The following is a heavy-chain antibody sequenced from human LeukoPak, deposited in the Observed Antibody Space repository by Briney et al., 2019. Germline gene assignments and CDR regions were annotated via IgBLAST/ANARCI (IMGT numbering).Heavy chain of an antibody. V-gene: IGHV4-61*01. Sequence: PSETLSLTCTVSGGSVSSGTYYWSWIRQPPGKGLEWIGYIYYSGSTNYNPSLKSRVTISVDTSKNQFSLKLSSVTAADTAVYYCARASLSPDYFDYWGQGTLVTVSS. CDR3: ARASLSPDYFDY. CDR1: GGSVSSGTYY. CDR2: IYYSGST. J-gene: IGHJ4*02.